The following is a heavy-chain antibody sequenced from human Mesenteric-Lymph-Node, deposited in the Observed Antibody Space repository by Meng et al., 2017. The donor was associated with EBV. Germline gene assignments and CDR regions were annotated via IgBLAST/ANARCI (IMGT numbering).Heavy chain of an antibody. Sequence: LGESRSGCVQPGVSLSLACAASGVTLSTNDCHWILQAPGAGLEGVSAIGTSGDTYYPTSVGGRFTISRENAKNSLYLKMDSLRVGDTAVYYCVREGHSGDWNNWYFDLWGRGTLVTVSS. CDR3: VREGHSGDWNNWYFDL. V-gene: IGHV3-13*01. CDR1: GVTLSTND. D-gene: IGHD1/OR15-1a*01. J-gene: IGHJ2*01. CDR2: IGTSGDT.